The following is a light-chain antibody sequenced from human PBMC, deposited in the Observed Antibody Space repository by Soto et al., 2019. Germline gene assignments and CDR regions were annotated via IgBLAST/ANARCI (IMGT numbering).Light chain of an antibody. Sequence: EIVLTQSPATLSVSPGESATLSCRASQSVTFDLAWYQQRPGQAPRLLIYDAFKRATGVPARFSGSGSGTEFTLTISGLESEDFAVYYCQQYTNLETFGGGTRVEIK. J-gene: IGKJ4*01. CDR3: QQYTNLET. V-gene: IGKV3-15*01. CDR2: DAF. CDR1: QSVTFD.